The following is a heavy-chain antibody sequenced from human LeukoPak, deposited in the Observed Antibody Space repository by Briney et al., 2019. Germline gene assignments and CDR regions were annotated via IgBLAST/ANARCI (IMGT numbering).Heavy chain of an antibody. CDR3: AKDIGLMTTVVTPYFDY. CDR1: GFTFDDYA. V-gene: IGHV3-9*01. CDR2: ISWNSGSI. Sequence: SLRLSCAASGFTFDDYAMHWVRQAPAKGLEWVSGISWNSGSIGYADSVKGRFTISRDNAKNSLYLQMNSLRAEDTALYYCAKDIGLMTTVVTPYFDYWGQGTLVTVSS. D-gene: IGHD4-23*01. J-gene: IGHJ4*02.